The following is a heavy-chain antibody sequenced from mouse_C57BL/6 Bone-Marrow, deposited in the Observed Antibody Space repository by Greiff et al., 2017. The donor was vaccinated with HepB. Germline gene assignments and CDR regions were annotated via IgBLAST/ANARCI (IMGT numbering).Heavy chain of an antibody. Sequence: QVQLKQPGTELVKPGASVKLSCKASGYTFTSYWMHWVKQRPGQGLEWIGNINPSNGGTNYNEKFKSKATLTVDKSSSTAYMQLSSLTSEDSAVYYCARLGVIGTRYFDVWGTGTTVTVSS. J-gene: IGHJ1*03. V-gene: IGHV1-53*01. CDR3: ARLGVIGTRYFDV. CDR1: GYTFTSYW. CDR2: INPSNGGT. D-gene: IGHD1-1*01.